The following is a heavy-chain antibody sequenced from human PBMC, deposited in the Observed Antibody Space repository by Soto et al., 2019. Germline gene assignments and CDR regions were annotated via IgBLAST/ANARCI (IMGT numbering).Heavy chain of an antibody. Sequence: QVQLQESGPGLVKPSQTLSLTCTVSGGSISSGGYYWSWIRQHPGKGLEWIGYIYYSGSTYYNPSHKSRVTISVATSKNQFSLKLSSVTAADTAVYYCAREVGGSVFFGYWGQGTLVTVSS. CDR3: AREVGGSVFFGY. D-gene: IGHD3-16*01. V-gene: IGHV4-31*03. CDR1: GGSISSGGYY. CDR2: IYYSGST. J-gene: IGHJ4*02.